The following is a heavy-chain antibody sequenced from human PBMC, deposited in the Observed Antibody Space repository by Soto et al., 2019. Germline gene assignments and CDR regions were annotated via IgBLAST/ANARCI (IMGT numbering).Heavy chain of an antibody. CDR1: GFTFSSND. CDR3: AKGVTMIVVVTWFDP. J-gene: IGHJ5*02. Sequence: PGGSLRLSCAAAGFTFSSNDMNWVRQAPGKGLEWVSYISSSSSPIYYADSVKGRFTISRDNSKNTLYLQMNSLRAEDTAVYYCAKGVTMIVVVTWFDPWGQGTLVTVSS. CDR2: ISSSSSPI. D-gene: IGHD3-22*01. V-gene: IGHV3-48*01.